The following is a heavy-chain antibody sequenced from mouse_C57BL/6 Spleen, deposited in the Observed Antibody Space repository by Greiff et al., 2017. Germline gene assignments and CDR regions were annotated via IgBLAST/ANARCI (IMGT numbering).Heavy chain of an antibody. CDR1: GFSFTSYG. V-gene: IGHV2-5*01. Sequence: QVQLQQSGPGLVQPSQSLSITCTVSGFSFTSYGVHWVRQSPGKGLEWLGVIWRGGSTDYNAAFMSRLSITKDNSKSQVFFKMNSLQADDTAIYYCAILITTVVPNAMDYWGQGTSVTVSS. CDR3: AILITTVVPNAMDY. J-gene: IGHJ4*01. D-gene: IGHD1-1*01. CDR2: IWRGGST.